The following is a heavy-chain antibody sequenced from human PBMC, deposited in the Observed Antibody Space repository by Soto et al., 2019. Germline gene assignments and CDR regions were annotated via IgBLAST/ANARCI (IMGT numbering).Heavy chain of an antibody. CDR3: ARGGADYDFWSPNEGLGGWFDP. D-gene: IGHD3-3*01. CDR2: IIPILGIA. Sequence: QVQLVQSGAEVKKPGSSVKVSCKASGGTFSSYTISWVRQAPGQGLEWMGRIIPILGIANYAQKFQGRVTITAEKSTSTAYMELSSLRSEDTAVYYCARGGADYDFWSPNEGLGGWFDPWGQGTLVTVSS. J-gene: IGHJ5*02. CDR1: GGTFSSYT. V-gene: IGHV1-69*02.